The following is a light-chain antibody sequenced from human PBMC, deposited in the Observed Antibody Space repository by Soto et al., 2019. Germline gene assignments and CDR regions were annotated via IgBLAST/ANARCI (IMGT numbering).Light chain of an antibody. J-gene: IGKJ5*01. Sequence: DIQMTQSPSSLSASVGDRVTITCRASQGISNYLAWYQQKPGKVPKLLIYAASTLQSGVPSRFSGSGSGTDFTLTISSLQPEDVATYYCQNYNSAPPIIFGQGTRLEIK. V-gene: IGKV1-27*01. CDR1: QGISNY. CDR3: QNYNSAPPII. CDR2: AAS.